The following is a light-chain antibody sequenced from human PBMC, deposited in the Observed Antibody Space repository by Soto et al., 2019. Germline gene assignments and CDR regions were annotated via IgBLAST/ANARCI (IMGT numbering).Light chain of an antibody. CDR1: QSVSSSY. V-gene: IGKV3-20*01. CDR2: GAS. Sequence: EIVLTQSPGTLSLSPWERATLSCRASQSVSSSYLARYQQKPGQAPRLLIYGASSRATGIPDRFSGSGSGTDFTLTISRLEPEEFAVYYCQQYGSSLYTFGQGTKLEIK. CDR3: QQYGSSLYT. J-gene: IGKJ2*01.